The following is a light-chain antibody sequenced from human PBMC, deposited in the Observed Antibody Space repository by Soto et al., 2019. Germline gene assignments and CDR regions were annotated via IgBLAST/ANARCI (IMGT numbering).Light chain of an antibody. CDR2: DAS. J-gene: IGKJ1*01. V-gene: IGKV1-33*01. Sequence: DIQMTQSPSSLSASVGDRVTITCQASQDISNYLNWYQQKPGKAPKLLIYDASNLETGVPSRFSGSGSGTDFTLTVSSLQPEDFATYYCQQGYTSRITFGQGTKVDIK. CDR1: QDISNY. CDR3: QQGYTSRIT.